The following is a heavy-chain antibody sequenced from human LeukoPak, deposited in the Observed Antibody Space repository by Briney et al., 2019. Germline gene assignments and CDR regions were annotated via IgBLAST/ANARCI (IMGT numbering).Heavy chain of an antibody. V-gene: IGHV3-23*01. CDR2: ISGSGGST. J-gene: IGHJ4*02. D-gene: IGHD6-13*01. CDR1: GFTFDDFD. CDR3: AKSSSWYDYFDY. Sequence: GGSLRLSCAASGFTFDDFDMSWVRQAPGKGLEWVSAISGSGGSTYYADSVKGRFTISRDNSKNTLYLQMNSLRAEDTAVYYCAKSSSWYDYFDYWGQGTLVTVSS.